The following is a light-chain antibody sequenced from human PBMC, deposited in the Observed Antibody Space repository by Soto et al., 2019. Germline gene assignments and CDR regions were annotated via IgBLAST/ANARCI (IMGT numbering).Light chain of an antibody. CDR3: ATRDFSLSAGV. J-gene: IGLJ3*02. CDR1: SSNIGSNY. CDR2: END. V-gene: IGLV1-51*02. Sequence: QSVLTQPPSVSAAPGQTVTISCSGTSSNIGSNYVSWYQQVPGTAPKLLIWENDNRAFGIPDRFSGAKSGTSATLGVSGLQTGDEGDYYCATRDFSLSAGVFGGGTKVTVL.